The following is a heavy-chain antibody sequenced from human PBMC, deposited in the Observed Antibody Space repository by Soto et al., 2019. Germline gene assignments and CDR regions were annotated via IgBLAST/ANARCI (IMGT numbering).Heavy chain of an antibody. CDR1: GFTFSGST. D-gene: IGHD1-26*01. Sequence: EVQLVESGGGLVQPGGSLTLSCASSGFTFSGSTIHWVRQASGKGLEWVGRTRSKTYSYATAYAASVKGRFTISRDDSQSTAYLQMNSLKPEDTAVYYCARDYTGSYFWGQGTLVTVSS. J-gene: IGHJ4*02. CDR3: ARDYTGSYF. CDR2: TRSKTYSYAT. V-gene: IGHV3-73*02.